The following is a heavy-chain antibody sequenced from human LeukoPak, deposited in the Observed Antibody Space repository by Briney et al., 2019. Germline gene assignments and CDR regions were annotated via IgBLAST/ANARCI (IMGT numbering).Heavy chain of an antibody. Sequence: PSETLSLTCAVSGYSISSSYYWGWIRQPPGKGLEWIGTIYHSGSTHYNPSLKSRVTISVDTSKNQFSLKLSSVTAADTAVYYCARLLLFSKSLDYWGQGTLVTVSS. CDR2: IYHSGST. CDR1: GYSISSSYY. CDR3: ARLLLFSKSLDY. V-gene: IGHV4-38-2*01. J-gene: IGHJ4*02.